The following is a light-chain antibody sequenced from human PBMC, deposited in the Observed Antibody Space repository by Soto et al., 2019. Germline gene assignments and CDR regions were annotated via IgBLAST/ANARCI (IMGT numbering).Light chain of an antibody. CDR2: GAS. CDR1: QSVSNN. CDR3: QQYGTSIT. Sequence: EIVMTQSPATLSESAGERGTPSCRASQSVSNNVAWYQHKPGQTPRLLIHGASTRAAGIPARFSAGGSGTDLTLTISTLEPEDFAVYYCQQYGTSITFGQGTHWRL. J-gene: IGKJ5*01. V-gene: IGKV3-15*01.